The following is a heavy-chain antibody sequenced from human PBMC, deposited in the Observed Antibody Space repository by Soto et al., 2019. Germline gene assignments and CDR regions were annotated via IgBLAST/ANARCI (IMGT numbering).Heavy chain of an antibody. J-gene: IGHJ3*02. CDR1: GGSISSYY. CDR2: IYYSGST. CDR3: ARDNCGGDCYSFFASGAFDI. Sequence: SETLSLTCTVSGGSISSYYWSWIRQPPGKGLDWIGYIYYSGSTNYNPSLKSRVTISVDTSKNQFSLKLSSVTAADTAVYYCARDNCGGDCYSFFASGAFDIWGQGTMVTVSS. D-gene: IGHD2-21*02. V-gene: IGHV4-59*01.